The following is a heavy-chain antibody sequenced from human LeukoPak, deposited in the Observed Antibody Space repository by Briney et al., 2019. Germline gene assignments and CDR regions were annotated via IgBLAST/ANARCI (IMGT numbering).Heavy chain of an antibody. CDR3: ARDGSAMVPPDPYYYYMDV. J-gene: IGHJ6*03. Sequence: PGGSLRLSCAASGFTFSSYSMNWVRQAPGKGLEWVSSISSSSSYIYYADSVKGRFTISRDNAKNSLYLQMNSLRAEDTAVYYCARDGSAMVPPDPYYYYMDVWGKGTTVTVSS. D-gene: IGHD3-10*01. CDR1: GFTFSSYS. CDR2: ISSSSSYI. V-gene: IGHV3-21*01.